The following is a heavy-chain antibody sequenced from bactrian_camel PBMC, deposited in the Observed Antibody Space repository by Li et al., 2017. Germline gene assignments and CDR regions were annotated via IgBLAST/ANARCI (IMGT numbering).Heavy chain of an antibody. V-gene: IGHV3S53*01. J-gene: IGHJ4*01. CDR3: KTSCRGRNY. Sequence: HVQLVESGGGSVEAGGSLRLSCAVSGYTSCKYDMSWYRQAPGKEREFVSRIVSATVTTYADSVKGRFTISQDNAKGMVYLQMNSLKPEDTAMYYCKTSCRGRNYWGPGTQVTVS. CDR2: IVSATVT. CDR1: GYTSCKYD.